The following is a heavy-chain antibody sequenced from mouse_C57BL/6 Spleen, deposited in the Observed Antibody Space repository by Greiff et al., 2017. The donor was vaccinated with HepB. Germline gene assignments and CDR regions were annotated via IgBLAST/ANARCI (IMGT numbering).Heavy chain of an antibody. CDR1: GFTFSDYG. D-gene: IGHD2-3*01. CDR3: ARDGYYNAMDY. J-gene: IGHJ4*01. CDR2: ISSGSSTI. Sequence: DVQLVESGGGLVKPGGSLKLSCAASGFTFSDYGMHWVRQAPEKGLEWVAYISSGSSTIYYADTVKGRFTISRDNAKNTLFLQMTSLRSEDTAMYYCARDGYYNAMDYWGQGTSVTVSS. V-gene: IGHV5-17*01.